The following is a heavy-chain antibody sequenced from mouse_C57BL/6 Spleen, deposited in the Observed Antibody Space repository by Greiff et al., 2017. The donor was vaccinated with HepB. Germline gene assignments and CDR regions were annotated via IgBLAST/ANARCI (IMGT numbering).Heavy chain of an antibody. CDR3: ARRAAQGNFDY. D-gene: IGHD3-2*02. Sequence: DVMLVESGGGLVQPGGSLKLSCAASGFTFSDYYMYWVRQTPEKRLEWVAYISNGGGSTYYPDTVKGRFTISRDNAKNTLYLQMSRLKSEDTAMYYCARRAAQGNFDYWGQGTTLTVSS. CDR2: ISNGGGST. V-gene: IGHV5-12*01. CDR1: GFTFSDYY. J-gene: IGHJ2*01.